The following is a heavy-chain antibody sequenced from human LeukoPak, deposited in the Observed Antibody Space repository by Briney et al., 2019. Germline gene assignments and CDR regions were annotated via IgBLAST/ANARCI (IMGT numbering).Heavy chain of an antibody. V-gene: IGHV1-3*01. CDR3: ARDLLVGYYDSSGYYFPFDY. D-gene: IGHD3-22*01. CDR1: GYTFTSYA. CDR2: INAGNGNT. J-gene: IGHJ4*02. Sequence: ASVNVSCKASGYTFTSYAMHWVRQAPGQRLEWMGWINAGNGNTKYSQKFQGRVTITRDTSASTAYMELSSLRSEDTAVYYCARDLLVGYYDSSGYYFPFDYWGQGTLVTVSS.